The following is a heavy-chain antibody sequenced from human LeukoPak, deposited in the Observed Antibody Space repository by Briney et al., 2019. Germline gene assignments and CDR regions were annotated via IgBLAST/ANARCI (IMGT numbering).Heavy chain of an antibody. CDR3: ARGGSSWYGRTVDY. CDR2: IKQDGSER. Sequence: PGGSLRLSCGASGFSLSTYWISWVRQAPGKGLEWVANIKQDGSERYYVDSVKGRFTISRDNAKNSLYLQVNSLRAEDTAVYYCARGGSSWYGRTVDYWGQGTLVTVSS. CDR1: GFSLSTYW. D-gene: IGHD6-13*01. J-gene: IGHJ4*02. V-gene: IGHV3-7*01.